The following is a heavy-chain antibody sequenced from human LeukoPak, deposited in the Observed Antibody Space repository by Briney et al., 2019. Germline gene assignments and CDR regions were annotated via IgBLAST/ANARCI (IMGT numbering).Heavy chain of an antibody. J-gene: IGHJ5*02. CDR1: GGSISSGGYS. CDR2: ICHSGST. V-gene: IGHV4-30-2*01. Sequence: PSQTLSLTCAVSGGSISSGGYSWSWIRQPPGKGLEWIGYICHSGSTYYNPSLKSRVTISVDRSKNQFSLKLSSVTAADTAVYYCARGRADYYDSSGYFAPWGQGTLVTVSS. D-gene: IGHD3-22*01. CDR3: ARGRADYYDSSGYFAP.